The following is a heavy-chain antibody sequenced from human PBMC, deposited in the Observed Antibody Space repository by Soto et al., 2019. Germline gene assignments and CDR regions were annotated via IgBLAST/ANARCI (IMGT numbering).Heavy chain of an antibody. D-gene: IGHD3-10*01. Sequence: PVESLKISFNGSGYSFTSYWIGWGRQMPWKGLEWMGIIYPGDSDTRYSPSFQGQVTISADKSISTAYLQWSSLKASDTAMYYCASYYYGSGSYYNRTPSFPYYYYGMDVWGQGTTVTVSS. J-gene: IGHJ6*02. CDR3: ASYYYGSGSYYNRTPSFPYYYYGMDV. V-gene: IGHV5-51*01. CDR2: IYPGDSDT. CDR1: GYSFTSYW.